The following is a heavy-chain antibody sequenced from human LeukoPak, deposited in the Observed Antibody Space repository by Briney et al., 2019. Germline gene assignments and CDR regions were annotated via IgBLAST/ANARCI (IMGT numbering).Heavy chain of an antibody. D-gene: IGHD3-9*01. Sequence: SVNDSRKASGGTFSSYAFCWVRQAPGQGREWMGGIIPIFGKENNPQKFHGRVTITADESTGTAYMELSSLRSEDTAVYYCARAIRYFDWLLPFGMDVWGKGTTVTVSS. CDR3: ARAIRYFDWLLPFGMDV. V-gene: IGHV1-69*13. CDR1: GGTFSSYA. J-gene: IGHJ6*04. CDR2: IIPIFGKE.